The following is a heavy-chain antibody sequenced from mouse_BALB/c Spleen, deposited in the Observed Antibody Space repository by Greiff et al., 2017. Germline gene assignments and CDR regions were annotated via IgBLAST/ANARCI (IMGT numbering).Heavy chain of an antibody. CDR2: IWGDGST. CDR3: ARDGGNYVDWFAY. D-gene: IGHD2-1*01. J-gene: IGHJ3*01. CDR1: GFSLTGYG. V-gene: IGHV2-6-7*01. Sequence: QVQLQQSGPGLVAPSQSLSITCTVSGFSLTGYGVNWVRQPPGKGLEWLGMIWGDGSTDYNSALKSRLSISKDNSKSHVFLKMNSLQTDDTARYYCARDGGNYVDWFAYWGQGTLVTVSA.